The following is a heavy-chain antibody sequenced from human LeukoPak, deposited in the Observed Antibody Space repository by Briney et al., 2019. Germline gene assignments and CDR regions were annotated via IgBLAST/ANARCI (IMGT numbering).Heavy chain of an antibody. J-gene: IGHJ4*02. CDR3: AKATIEQWLVKVDSFDS. Sequence: PGGSLRLSCAASGFTFSNYWMHWVRQAPGKGLVWVSRINSDGRSTNYADSVKGRFTISRDNAKNTLYLQMNSLRGEDTARYYCAKATIEQWLVKVDSFDSWGQGTLVSVSS. V-gene: IGHV3-74*01. D-gene: IGHD6-19*01. CDR2: INSDGRST. CDR1: GFTFSNYW.